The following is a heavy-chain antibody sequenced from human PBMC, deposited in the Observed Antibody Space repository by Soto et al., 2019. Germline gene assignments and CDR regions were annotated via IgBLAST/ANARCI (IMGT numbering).Heavy chain of an antibody. CDR2: IYPGDSDT. J-gene: IGHJ6*02. Sequence: PGESLKISCKTSGYNFTYYWIAWVRQMPGKGLEWMGIIYPGDSDTRYSPSFQGQVTISDDKSISTAYLQWSSLKASDAAMYYCARQKDTVGLSGLMKNFYYGLDVWGQGTTITVSS. CDR3: ARQKDTVGLSGLMKNFYYGLDV. D-gene: IGHD2-15*01. V-gene: IGHV5-51*01. CDR1: GYNFTYYW.